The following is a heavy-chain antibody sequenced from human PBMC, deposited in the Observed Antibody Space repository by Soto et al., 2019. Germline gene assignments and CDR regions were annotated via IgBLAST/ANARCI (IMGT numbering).Heavy chain of an antibody. V-gene: IGHV5-51*01. J-gene: IGHJ4*01. D-gene: IGHD2-21*02. CDR3: ARCGGDCQAFDY. CDR2: IYPGDSDI. Sequence: GESLKISCKGSGYTFTTYWIGWVRQMPGKGLEWMGIIYPGDSDIRYSPSFQGQVTISADKSISTAYVQWSTLKASDTAMYYCARCGGDCQAFDYWGHGTLATVSS. CDR1: GYTFTTYW.